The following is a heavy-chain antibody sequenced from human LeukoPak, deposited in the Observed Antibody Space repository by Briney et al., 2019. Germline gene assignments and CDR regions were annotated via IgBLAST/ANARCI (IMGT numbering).Heavy chain of an antibody. V-gene: IGHV4-59*12. CDR1: GGSISSYY. J-gene: IGHJ4*02. CDR2: IYYSGST. D-gene: IGHD2-8*01. CDR3: ARGYCTNGVCYPPLFDY. Sequence: SETLSLTCTVSGGSISSYYWSWIRQPPGKGLEWIGYIYYSGSTNYNPSLKSRVTISVDTSKNQFSLKLSSVTAADTAVYYCARGYCTNGVCYPPLFDYWGQGTLVTVSS.